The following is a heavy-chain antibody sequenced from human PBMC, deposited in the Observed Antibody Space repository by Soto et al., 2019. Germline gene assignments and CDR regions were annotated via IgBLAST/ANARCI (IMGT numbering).Heavy chain of an antibody. Sequence: SETLSLTCTVPSGSITSSSYFWGWIRQPPWKGLEWIGSIYYSGASYYNPSLQSRVTISVDTSKNQFSLKLNSVTAADTAVYYCARHPAEDAYVYYGMDVWGQGTTVTVSS. CDR1: SGSITSSSYF. V-gene: IGHV4-39*01. CDR3: ARHPAEDAYVYYGMDV. D-gene: IGHD2-2*01. J-gene: IGHJ6*02. CDR2: IYYSGAS.